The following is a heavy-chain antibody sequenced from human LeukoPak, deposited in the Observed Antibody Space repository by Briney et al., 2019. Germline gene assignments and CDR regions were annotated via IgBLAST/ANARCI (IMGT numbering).Heavy chain of an antibody. D-gene: IGHD5-18*01. CDR3: ARDAERGYSYGLFDY. Sequence: PSETLSLTCTVSGGSISSYYWSWIRQPAGKGLEWIGRIYTSGSTNYNPSLKGRVTMSVDTSKNQFSLKLSSVTAADTAVYYCARDAERGYSYGLFDYWGQGTLVTVSS. CDR2: IYTSGST. J-gene: IGHJ4*02. CDR1: GGSISSYY. V-gene: IGHV4-4*07.